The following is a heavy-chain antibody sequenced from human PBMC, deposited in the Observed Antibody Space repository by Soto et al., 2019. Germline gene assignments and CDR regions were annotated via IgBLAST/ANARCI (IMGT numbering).Heavy chain of an antibody. V-gene: IGHV4-59*12. CDR2: IYYSGST. CDR3: PRTNRWFDA. Sequence: SETLSLTGTVSGGSISSYYWSWIRQPPGKGLEWIGYIYYSGSTNYNPSLKRRATISVHTSKHQFSLQLSSATAADTAVYYCPRTNRWFDAWSQGPLVTVS. J-gene: IGHJ5*02. CDR1: GGSISSYY.